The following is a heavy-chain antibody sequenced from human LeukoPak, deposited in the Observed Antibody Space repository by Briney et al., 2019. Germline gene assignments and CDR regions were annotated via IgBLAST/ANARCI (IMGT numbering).Heavy chain of an antibody. CDR2: ISYDGSNK. V-gene: IGHV3-30-3*01. D-gene: IGHD2-15*01. CDR1: GFTFSSYA. J-gene: IGHJ5*02. CDR3: ARDSPNCSGGSCYPTGDWFDP. Sequence: GRSLRLSCAASGFTFSSYAMHWVRQAPGEGLEWVAVISYDGSNKYYADSVKGRFTISRDNSKNTLYLQMNSLRAEDTAVYYCARDSPNCSGGSCYPTGDWFDPWGQGTLVTVSS.